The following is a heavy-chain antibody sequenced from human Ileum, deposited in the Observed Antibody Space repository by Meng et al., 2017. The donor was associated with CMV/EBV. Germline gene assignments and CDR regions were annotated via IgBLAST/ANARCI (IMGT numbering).Heavy chain of an antibody. D-gene: IGHD5-18*01. V-gene: IGHV4-4*07. CDR3: ARERPRGTAMASIDY. Sequence: VALQGWAPVLVYPSGPLAHPVTASGGSISSYYWSWIRQPAGKGLEWIGRIYTSGSTNYNPSLKSRVTMSVDTSKNQFSLKLSSVTAADTAVYYCARERPRGTAMASIDYWGQGTLVTVSS. CDR2: IYTSGST. J-gene: IGHJ4*02. CDR1: GGSISSYY.